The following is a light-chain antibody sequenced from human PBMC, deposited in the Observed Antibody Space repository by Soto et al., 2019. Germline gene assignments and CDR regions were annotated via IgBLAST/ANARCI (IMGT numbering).Light chain of an antibody. J-gene: IGLJ1*01. CDR1: SSDVGGYNF. Sequence: QSVLTQPASVLGSPGQSITISCTGTSSDVGGYNFVSWYQQLPGKAPKLMIYEVTSRPSGVSNRFSGSKSGNTASLTISGLQPEDEAEYYCSSYTTSSTVVFGTGTKVTVL. V-gene: IGLV2-14*03. CDR2: EVT. CDR3: SSYTTSSTVV.